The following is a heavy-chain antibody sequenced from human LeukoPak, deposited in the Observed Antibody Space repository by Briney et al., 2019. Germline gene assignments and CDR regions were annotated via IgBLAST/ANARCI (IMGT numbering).Heavy chain of an antibody. V-gene: IGHV1-46*01. CDR3: ARDRGLLYGSSGCLDS. Sequence: ASVKVSCKASGYTFTSSFMHWVREAPGHGLEWMGLNNPRSGTTRYAQKFQGRVTMTRDTSTSTVYMELSSLTSEDTAVYYGARDRGLLYGSSGCLDSWGQGTLVTVSS. J-gene: IGHJ4*02. D-gene: IGHD6-19*01. CDR2: NNPRSGTT. CDR1: GYTFTSSF.